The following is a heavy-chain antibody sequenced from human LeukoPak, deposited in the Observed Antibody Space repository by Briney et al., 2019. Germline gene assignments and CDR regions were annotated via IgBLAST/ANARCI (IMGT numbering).Heavy chain of an antibody. J-gene: IGHJ4*02. V-gene: IGHV3-23*01. CDR3: AKGYDSSGYFYY. D-gene: IGHD3-22*01. CDR1: GFTFSSYS. Sequence: GGSLRLSCAASGFTFSSYSMNWVRQAPGKGLEWVSALSGSGRSTYYADSVKGRFTISRDSSKNTLYLQMDSLRAEDTAVYYCAKGYDSSGYFYYWGQGTLVTVSS. CDR2: LSGSGRST.